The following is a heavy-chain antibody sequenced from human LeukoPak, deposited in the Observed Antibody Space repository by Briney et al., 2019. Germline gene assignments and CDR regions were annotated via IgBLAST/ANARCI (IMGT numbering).Heavy chain of an antibody. D-gene: IGHD3-22*01. V-gene: IGHV3-23*01. Sequence: GGSLRLSCAASGFTFSNYAMNWVRQAPGKGLEWVSAISGSGGSTYYADSVKGRFTISRDNSKNTLYLQMNSLRAEDTAVYYCAKTGDYYDSSDYYRPDAFDIWGLGTVVSVSS. J-gene: IGHJ3*02. CDR1: GFTFSNYA. CDR2: ISGSGGST. CDR3: AKTGDYYDSSDYYRPDAFDI.